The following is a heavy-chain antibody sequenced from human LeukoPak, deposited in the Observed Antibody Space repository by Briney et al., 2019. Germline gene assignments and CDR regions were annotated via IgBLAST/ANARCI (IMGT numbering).Heavy chain of an antibody. Sequence: SVKVSCKASGYTFTSYYMHWVRQAPGQGLEWMGGIIPIFGTANYAQKFQGRVTITADESTSTAYMELSSLRSEDTAVYYCARDPSRPGYYYGSGSYNGFDYWGQGTLVTVSS. CDR3: ARDPSRPGYYYGSGSYNGFDY. CDR2: IIPIFGTA. V-gene: IGHV1-69*13. D-gene: IGHD3-10*01. J-gene: IGHJ4*02. CDR1: GYTFTSYY.